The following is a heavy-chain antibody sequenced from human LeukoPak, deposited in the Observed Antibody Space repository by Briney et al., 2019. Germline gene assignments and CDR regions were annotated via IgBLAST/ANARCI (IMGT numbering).Heavy chain of an antibody. J-gene: IGHJ4*02. CDR3: ARVRHHYYYDSSGYYDMGD. CDR2: INPSGGST. V-gene: IGHV1-46*01. CDR1: QYNFTSYY. D-gene: IGHD3-22*01. Sequence: ASVKVSCKASQYNFTSYYIHWVRQAPGQGLEWMGIINPSGGSTSYAQKFQGRVTMTRDTSTTTVYIELSSLRSEDTAVYYCARVRHHYYYDSSGYYDMGDWGQGTLVTVSS.